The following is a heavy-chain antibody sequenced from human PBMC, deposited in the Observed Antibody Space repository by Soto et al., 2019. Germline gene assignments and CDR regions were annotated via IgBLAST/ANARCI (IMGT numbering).Heavy chain of an antibody. J-gene: IGHJ4*02. D-gene: IGHD3-10*01. CDR2: IWYDGSNK. CDR1: GFTFSSYG. CDR3: ARNYYGSGSYYTLDY. Sequence: QVQLVESGGGVVQPGRSLRLSCAASGFTFSSYGMHWVRQAPGKGLEWVAVIWYDGSNKYYADSVKGRFTISRDNSKNTLYLQMNSLRAEDTAVYYCARNYYGSGSYYTLDYWGQGTLVTVS. V-gene: IGHV3-33*01.